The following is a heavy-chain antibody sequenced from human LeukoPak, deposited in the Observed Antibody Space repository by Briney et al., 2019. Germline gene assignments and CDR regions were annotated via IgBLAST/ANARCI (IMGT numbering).Heavy chain of an antibody. J-gene: IGHJ4*02. CDR1: GGSISSYY. CDR3: ARAPTIYSSGWDKDYFDY. D-gene: IGHD6-25*01. V-gene: IGHV4-59*12. CDR2: IYYSGST. Sequence: PSETLSLTCTVSGGSISSYYWSWIRQPPGKGLEWIGYIYYSGSTNYNPSLKSRVTISVDTSKNQFSLKLSSVTAADTAVYYCARAPTIYSSGWDKDYFDYWGQGTLVTVSS.